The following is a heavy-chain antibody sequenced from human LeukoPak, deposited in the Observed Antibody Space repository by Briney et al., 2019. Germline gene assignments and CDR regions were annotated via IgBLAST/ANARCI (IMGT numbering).Heavy chain of an antibody. V-gene: IGHV3-30*02. J-gene: IGHJ4*02. Sequence: GGSLRLSCAASGFTFSSYGMHWVRQAPGKGLEWVASIRYDGSNKYYADSVKGRFTISRDNSKNTLYLHMNSLRAEDTAIYYCAKEYTGTFSPFPSYFDNWGQGTLVTVSS. D-gene: IGHD1-26*01. CDR1: GFTFSSYG. CDR3: AKEYTGTFSPFPSYFDN. CDR2: IRYDGSNK.